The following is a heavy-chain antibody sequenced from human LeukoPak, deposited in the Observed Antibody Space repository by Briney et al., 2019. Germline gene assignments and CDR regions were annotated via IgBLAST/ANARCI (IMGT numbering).Heavy chain of an antibody. J-gene: IGHJ6*03. CDR3: SRVCDSESQAYFYYMDV. V-gene: IGHV4-59*01. CDR1: GGSIRGYY. D-gene: IGHD3-10*01. CDR2: IYSSRGT. Sequence: SETLSLTCTVSGGSIRGYYWSWLRQPPGQGLEWIGFIYSSRGTNYNTSLNRRVTISVDTTKTQFSLKGSFVSAAAAAEYYCSRVCDSESQAYFYYMDVWGKGTTVTISS.